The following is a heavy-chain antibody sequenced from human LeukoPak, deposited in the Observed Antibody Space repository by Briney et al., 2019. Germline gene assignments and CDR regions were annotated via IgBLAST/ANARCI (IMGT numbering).Heavy chain of an antibody. V-gene: IGHV1-18*01. D-gene: IGHD6-25*01. J-gene: IGHJ6*02. Sequence: ASVKVSCEASGYTFTSYGISWVRQAPGQGLEWMGWISAYNGNTNYAQKLQGRVTMTTDTSTSTAYMELRSLRSDDTAVYYCTRQRKDYYYYYGMDVWGQGTTVTVSS. CDR2: ISAYNGNT. CDR1: GYTFTSYG. CDR3: TRQRKDYYYYYGMDV.